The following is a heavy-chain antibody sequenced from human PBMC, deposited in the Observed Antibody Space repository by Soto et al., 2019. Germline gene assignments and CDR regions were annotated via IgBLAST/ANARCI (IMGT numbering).Heavy chain of an antibody. Sequence: QVQLVQSGAEVKKPGSSVKVSCKASGDTFSSYAISWVRQAPGQGLEWMGGIIPIFGTANYAQKFQGRVTITADESTSTAYMDLSSLRSEDTAVYYCARAVVPAANEESYFDYWGHGTLVTVSS. CDR3: ARAVVPAANEESYFDY. J-gene: IGHJ4*01. CDR2: IIPIFGTA. V-gene: IGHV1-69*01. D-gene: IGHD2-2*01. CDR1: GDTFSSYA.